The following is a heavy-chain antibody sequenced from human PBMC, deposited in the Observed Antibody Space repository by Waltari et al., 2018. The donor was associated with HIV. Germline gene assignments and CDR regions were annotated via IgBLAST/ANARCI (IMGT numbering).Heavy chain of an antibody. CDR3: ARARGYSYGYEDY. CDR2: IVNSGNTI. V-gene: IGHV3-48*04. D-gene: IGHD5-18*01. J-gene: IGHJ4*02. CDR1: GFSFSSYS. Sequence: EVQLVESGGDLVQPGGSLRLSCAASGFSFSSYSMNWVRQAPGKGLGWNSKIVNSGNTIDNTDSVKGRFTIPRDNAKNSLSLRMHSLRAEDTAVYYCARARGYSYGYEDYWGQGALVTVSS.